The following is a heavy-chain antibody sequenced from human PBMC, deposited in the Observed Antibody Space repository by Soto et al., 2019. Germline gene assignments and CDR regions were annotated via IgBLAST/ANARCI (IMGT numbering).Heavy chain of an antibody. D-gene: IGHD4-17*01. Sequence: GGSLRLSCAASGFTFSSYSINWVRQAPGKGLEWVSYISSSGSTIYYADSVKGRFTISRDNAKNSLYLQMNSLRDEDTAVYYCARDRDYGDYGFFYYGLDVWGQGTTVTVSS. CDR2: ISSSGSTI. J-gene: IGHJ6*02. CDR1: GFTFSSYS. CDR3: ARDRDYGDYGFFYYGLDV. V-gene: IGHV3-48*02.